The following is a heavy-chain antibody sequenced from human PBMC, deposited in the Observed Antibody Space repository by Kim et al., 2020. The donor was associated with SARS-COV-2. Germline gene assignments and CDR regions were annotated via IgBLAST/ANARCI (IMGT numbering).Heavy chain of an antibody. CDR2: FDPEDGET. CDR3: ATGGRGQWELHYYMDV. CDR1: GYTLTELS. V-gene: IGHV1-24*01. J-gene: IGHJ6*03. Sequence: ASVKVSCKVSGYTLTELSMHWVRQAPGKGLEWMGGFDPEDGETIYAQKFQGRVTMTEDTSTDTAYMELSSLRSEDTAVYYCATGGRGQWELHYYMDVWGKGTTVTVSS. D-gene: IGHD1-26*01.